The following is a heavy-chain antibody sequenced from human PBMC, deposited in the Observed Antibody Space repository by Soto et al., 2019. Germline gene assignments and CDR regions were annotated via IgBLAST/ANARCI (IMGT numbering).Heavy chain of an antibody. CDR1: GFPFSLYG. CDR3: STWQGSLKVVY. J-gene: IGHJ4*02. Sequence: QAQLVESGGGVVQPGRSLRLSCAASGFPFSLYGMHWVRQAPGKGLEWVAAIWDDGRRKDYADSVKDRLFISRDNSKNTLYLQWVSLRPDATAGYYCSTWQGSLKVVYVGQGTLVSVSS. V-gene: IGHV3-33*01. CDR2: IWDDGRRK.